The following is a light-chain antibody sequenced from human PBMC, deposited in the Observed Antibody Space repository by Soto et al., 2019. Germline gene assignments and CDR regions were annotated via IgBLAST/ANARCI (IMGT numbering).Light chain of an antibody. CDR1: QGVSDW. CDR3: QQYNSWWT. Sequence: DIQMTQSPSSVSASVGDSVTITCRASQGVSDWVAWYQQKPGEAPKLLIYKASSLESGVPSRFSGSGSGTEFTLTISSLQPDDFATYYCQQYNSWWTFGQGTKVDIK. V-gene: IGKV1-5*03. CDR2: KAS. J-gene: IGKJ1*01.